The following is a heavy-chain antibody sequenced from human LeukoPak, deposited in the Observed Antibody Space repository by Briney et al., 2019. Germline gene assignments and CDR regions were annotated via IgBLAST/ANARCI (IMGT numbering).Heavy chain of an antibody. J-gene: IGHJ4*02. CDR3: ARGLLYDSSGSYVY. Sequence: PGGSLRLSCVASGFSFSTYDMNWVRQAPGKGLEWVSAITSTSNHINYADSVKGRFTISRDSANNSLYLQMNSLRAEDTAVYYCARGLLYDSSGSYVYWGQGTLVTVSS. CDR1: GFSFSTYD. CDR2: ITSTSNHI. D-gene: IGHD3-22*01. V-gene: IGHV3-21*01.